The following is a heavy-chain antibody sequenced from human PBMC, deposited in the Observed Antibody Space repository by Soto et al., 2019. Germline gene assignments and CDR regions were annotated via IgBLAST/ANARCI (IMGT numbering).Heavy chain of an antibody. CDR1: GGTFSSYA. V-gene: IGHV1-69*01. CDR2: IIPSFGTA. D-gene: IGHD3-22*01. J-gene: IGHJ4*02. CDR3: AREGASGSHIGY. Sequence: QVQLVQSGAEVKKPGSSVKVSCKASGGTFSSYAISWVRQAPGQGLEWMGGIIPSFGTANYAQKFQGRVTITADESTSTAYMELSSLRSEDTAVYFCAREGASGSHIGYWGQGTLVTVSS.